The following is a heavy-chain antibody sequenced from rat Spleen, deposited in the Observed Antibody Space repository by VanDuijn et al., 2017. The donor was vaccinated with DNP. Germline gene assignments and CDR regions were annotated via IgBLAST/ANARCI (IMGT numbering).Heavy chain of an antibody. CDR3: ARHVIMTTVVTDYFDC. Sequence: EVQLVESGGGLVQPGRSLKLSCAASGFTFSDYNMAWVRQAPKKGLEWVATISYDGSSIYHRDSAKGRLTISRANAKSTLYLQMDSLRSEDTATYYCARHVIMTTVVTDYFDCWGQGVLVTVSS. D-gene: IGHD1-1*01. V-gene: IGHV5-7*01. J-gene: IGHJ2*01. CDR2: ISYDGSSI. CDR1: GFTFSDYN.